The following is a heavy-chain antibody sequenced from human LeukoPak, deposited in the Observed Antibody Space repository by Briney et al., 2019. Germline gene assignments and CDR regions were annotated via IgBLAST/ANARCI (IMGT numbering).Heavy chain of an antibody. CDR1: GFTSSSYA. D-gene: IGHD1-26*01. V-gene: IGHV3-48*02. CDR3: ASSGSYRFDY. CDR2: ITASGTAM. J-gene: IGHJ4*02. Sequence: GGSLRLSCAASGFTSSSYALNWVRQAPGKGLEWVSHITASGTAMFYADSVKGRFTISRDNAKNSLYLQMNSLRDEDTAVYYCASSGSYRFDYWGQGTLVTVS.